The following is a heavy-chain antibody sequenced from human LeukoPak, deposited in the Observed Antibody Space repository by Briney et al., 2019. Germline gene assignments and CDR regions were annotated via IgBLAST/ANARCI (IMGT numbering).Heavy chain of an antibody. D-gene: IGHD4-11*01. CDR3: ARHYTPVDY. J-gene: IGHJ4*02. V-gene: IGHV3-21*05. CDR2: ISSSSSYT. Sequence: GGSLRLSCAASGFTFSSYEMNWVRQAPGKGLEWVSYISSSSSYTNYADSVKGRFTISRDNAKNSLYLQMNSLRAEDTAVYYCARHYTPVDYWGQGTLVTVSS. CDR1: GFTFSSYE.